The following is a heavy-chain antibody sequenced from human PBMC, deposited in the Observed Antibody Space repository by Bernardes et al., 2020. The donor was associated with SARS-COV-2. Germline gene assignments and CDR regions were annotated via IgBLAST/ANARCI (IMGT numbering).Heavy chain of an antibody. Sequence: ASVKVSCKASGYTYTNYGIAWVRQAPGHGLEWLGWISGYNGNTNYARHLQGRITMTTDISTKTAFMELRRLSSDDTAVYYCARVEGFCSGGTCFSLFYFDHWGQGTLVSVSS. D-gene: IGHD2-15*01. CDR2: ISGYNGNT. CDR3: ARVEGFCSGGTCFSLFYFDH. V-gene: IGHV1-18*04. J-gene: IGHJ4*02. CDR1: GYTYTNYG.